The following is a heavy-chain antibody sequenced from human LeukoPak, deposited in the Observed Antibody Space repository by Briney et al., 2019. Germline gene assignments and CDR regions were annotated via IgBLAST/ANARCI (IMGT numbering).Heavy chain of an antibody. CDR3: ARAYSGSYYSGYYFDY. V-gene: IGHV1-69*01. Sequence: SVKVSCKASGGTFSSYAISWVRQAPGQGLEWMGGIIPIFGTANYAQKFQGRVTITADESTSTAYMELSSLRSEDTAVYYCARAYSGSYYSGYYFDYWGQGTLVTVSS. CDR2: IIPIFGTA. D-gene: IGHD1-26*01. CDR1: GGTFSSYA. J-gene: IGHJ4*02.